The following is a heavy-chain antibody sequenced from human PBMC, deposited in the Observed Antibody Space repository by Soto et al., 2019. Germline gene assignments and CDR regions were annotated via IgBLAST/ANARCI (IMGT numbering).Heavy chain of an antibody. CDR1: GGSISSGDYY. CDR3: ARVEGIAVAGRNWFDP. J-gene: IGHJ5*02. CDR2: IYYSGST. Sequence: SETLSLTCTVSGGSISSGDYYWSWIRQPPGKGLEWIGYIYYSGSTYYNPSLKSRVTISVDTSKNQFSLKLSSVTAADTAVYYCARVEGIAVAGRNWFDPWGQGTLVTVSS. V-gene: IGHV4-30-4*01. D-gene: IGHD6-19*01.